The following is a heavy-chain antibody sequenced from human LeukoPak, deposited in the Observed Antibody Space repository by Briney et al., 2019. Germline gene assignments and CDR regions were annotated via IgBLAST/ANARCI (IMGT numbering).Heavy chain of an antibody. D-gene: IGHD2-2*01. V-gene: IGHV3-30-3*01. CDR3: ARYPSDWAYYYYGMDV. CDR2: ISYDGSNK. J-gene: IGHJ6*02. Sequence: GRSLRLYCAASGFTFSSYAMHWVRQAPGKGLEWVAVISYDGSNKYYADSVEGRFTISRDNSKNTLYLQMNSLRAEDTAVYYCARYPSDWAYYYYGMDVWGQGTTVTVSS. CDR1: GFTFSSYA.